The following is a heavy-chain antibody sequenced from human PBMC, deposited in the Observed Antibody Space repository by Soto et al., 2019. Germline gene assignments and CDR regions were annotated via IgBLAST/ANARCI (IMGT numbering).Heavy chain of an antibody. D-gene: IGHD2-21*02. CDR1: GFTFSDYG. CDR2: IWYDGSNK. CDR3: ARGPHSVVVTALDY. V-gene: IGHV3-33*01. J-gene: IGHJ4*02. Sequence: QVQLVESGGGMVQPGRSLRLSCAASGFTFSDYGMHWARQAPRKGLEWVAVIWYDGSNKYYTDSVKGRFTISRDNSKNTLYLQINSLRAEDTALYYCARGPHSVVVTALDYWGQGTLVTVSS.